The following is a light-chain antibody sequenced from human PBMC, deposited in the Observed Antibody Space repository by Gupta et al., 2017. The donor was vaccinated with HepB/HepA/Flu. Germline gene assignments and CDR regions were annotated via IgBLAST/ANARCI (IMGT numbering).Light chain of an antibody. Sequence: IVLTQSPGTLSLSPGERATLSCRASQSVSSTYLAWYQQKPGQAPSLLIYGASSRATGIPDRFSGSGSGTDFTLTISRLEPEDFAVYYCQQYGSSPLHTFGQGTKLEIK. J-gene: IGKJ2*01. CDR2: GAS. CDR3: QQYGSSPLHT. V-gene: IGKV3-20*01. CDR1: QSVSSTY.